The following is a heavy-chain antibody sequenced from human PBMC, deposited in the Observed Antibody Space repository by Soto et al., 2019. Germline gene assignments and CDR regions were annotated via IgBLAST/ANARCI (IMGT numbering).Heavy chain of an antibody. CDR2: ILYSGNT. CDR1: GGSISSGDHY. J-gene: IGHJ5*02. Sequence: SETLSLTCTVSGGSISSGDHYWTWIRQPPGKGLEWIGHILYSGNTHYNPSLNSRLTISVDTSKNQFSLKLSSVTAADTALYYCARDSHDNSNYLSNWFDPWGQGTLVTVSS. D-gene: IGHD4-4*01. V-gene: IGHV4-30-4*01. CDR3: ARDSHDNSNYLSNWFDP.